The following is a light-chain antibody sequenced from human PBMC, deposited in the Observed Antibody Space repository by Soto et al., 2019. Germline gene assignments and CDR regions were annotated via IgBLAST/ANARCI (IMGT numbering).Light chain of an antibody. CDR1: QSVSSN. CDR2: GAS. V-gene: IGKV3-15*01. CDR3: QQYNNWPPIT. J-gene: IGKJ5*01. Sequence: IVMTQSPSTLSVSPWERSTLSFIASQSVSSNLAWYQQKPGQAPRLLIYGASTRATGIPARFSGSGSGTEFTLTISSLQSEDFAVYYCQQYNNWPPITFGQGTRLEI.